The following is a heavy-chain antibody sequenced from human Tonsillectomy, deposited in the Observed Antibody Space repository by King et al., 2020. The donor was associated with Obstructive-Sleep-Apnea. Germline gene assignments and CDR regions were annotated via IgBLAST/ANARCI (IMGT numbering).Heavy chain of an antibody. J-gene: IGHJ6*02. CDR1: GGSISSYY. Sequence: QLQESGPGLVKPSETLSLNCTVSGGSISSYYWSWIRQPPGKGLEWIGYIYYSGSTNYNPSLKSRDTISVDTSKNQFSLKLSSVTAADTAVYYCARQDYYYYGMDVWGQGTTVTVSS. CDR3: ARQDYYYYGMDV. V-gene: IGHV4-59*08. CDR2: IYYSGST.